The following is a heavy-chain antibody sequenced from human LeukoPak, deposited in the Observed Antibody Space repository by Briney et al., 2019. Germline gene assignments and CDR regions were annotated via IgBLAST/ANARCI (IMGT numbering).Heavy chain of an antibody. CDR2: INSDGSST. Sequence: GGSLRLSCAASGFIFSSYWMHWVRQAPGKGLVWVSHINSDGSSTSYADSVKGRFTISRDNAKNTLYLQMNSLRAEDTAVYYCAREFPDYYGSGSKYGMAVWGQGTTVTVSS. J-gene: IGHJ6*02. CDR3: AREFPDYYGSGSKYGMAV. V-gene: IGHV3-74*01. D-gene: IGHD3-10*01. CDR1: GFIFSSYW.